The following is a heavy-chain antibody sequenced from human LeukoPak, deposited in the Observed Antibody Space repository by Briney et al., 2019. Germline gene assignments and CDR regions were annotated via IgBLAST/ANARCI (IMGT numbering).Heavy chain of an antibody. CDR1: GYTFTDYY. D-gene: IGHD6-19*01. J-gene: IGHJ4*02. V-gene: IGHV1-2*02. CDR3: APGARYTSDWNIYFDY. CDR2: INPNGGGT. Sequence: GASVRVSCKTSGYTFTDYYIHWVRQAPGQGLEWMGWINPNGGGTKYAQKFQGRVTMTRDTSISAAYMDLSRLRSDDTAVYYCAPGARYTSDWNIYFDYWGQGTLVTVSS.